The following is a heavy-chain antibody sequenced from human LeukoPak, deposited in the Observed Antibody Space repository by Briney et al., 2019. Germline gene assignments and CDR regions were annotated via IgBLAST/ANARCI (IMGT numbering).Heavy chain of an antibody. CDR3: AQTPGWPGFDF. Sequence: SETLSLTCSASGASTSSRYWSWIRQFPGGRLEWIGHIYNAKNTKYNPSLTSRVTISVDTSRNQFSLSLTSLTAADTAIYYCAQTPGWPGFDFWGPGALVTVSS. CDR2: IYNAKNT. V-gene: IGHV4-59*08. CDR1: GASTSSRY. D-gene: IGHD6-19*01. J-gene: IGHJ4*02.